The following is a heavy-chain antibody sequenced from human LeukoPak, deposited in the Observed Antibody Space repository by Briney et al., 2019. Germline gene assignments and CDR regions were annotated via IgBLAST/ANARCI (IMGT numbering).Heavy chain of an antibody. CDR3: ARGVNSGWGFDY. J-gene: IGHJ4*02. CDR1: GGSFSGYY. Sequence: GSLRLSCAVYGGSFSGYYWSWIRQPPGKGLEWIGEINHSGSTNYNPSLKSRVTISVDTSKNQFSLKLSSVTAADTAVYYCARGVNSGWGFDYWGQGTLVTVSS. CDR2: INHSGST. V-gene: IGHV4-34*01. D-gene: IGHD6-19*01.